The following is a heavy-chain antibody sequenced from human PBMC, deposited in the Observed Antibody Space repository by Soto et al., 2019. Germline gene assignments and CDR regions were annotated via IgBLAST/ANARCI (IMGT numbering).Heavy chain of an antibody. CDR2: INPNSGGT. V-gene: IGHV1-2*04. CDR1: GYTFTGYY. CDR3: ARALGYCSGGSCRTYYYYYGMDV. J-gene: IGHJ6*02. D-gene: IGHD2-15*01. Sequence: ASVKVSCKASGYTFTGYYMHWVRQAPGQGLEWMGWINPNSGGTIYAQKFQGWVTMTRDTSISTAYMELSRLRSDDTAVYYCARALGYCSGGSCRTYYYYYGMDVWGQGTTVTVSS.